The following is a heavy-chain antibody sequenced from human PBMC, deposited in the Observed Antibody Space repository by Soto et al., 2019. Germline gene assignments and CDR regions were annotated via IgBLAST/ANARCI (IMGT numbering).Heavy chain of an antibody. CDR1: GGSISSYY. D-gene: IGHD4-17*01. V-gene: IGHV4-59*01. Sequence: PSETLSLTCTVSGGSISSYYWSWIRQPPGKGLEWIGYVYNSGSTSYNPSLKSRVTISLDTSKSQFSLRLSSVTAADTAVYYCARVLTSEAYPLYFDFWGQRTLVTVSS. CDR3: ARVLTSEAYPLYFDF. J-gene: IGHJ4*02. CDR2: VYNSGST.